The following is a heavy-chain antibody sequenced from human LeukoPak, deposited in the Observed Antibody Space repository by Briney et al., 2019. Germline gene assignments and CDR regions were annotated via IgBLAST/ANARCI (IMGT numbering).Heavy chain of an antibody. V-gene: IGHV4-4*07. J-gene: IGHJ4*02. CDR1: GGSISSYY. CDR3: ARSYSAYYDFWSGYYTCYFDY. Sequence: PSETLSLTCTVSGGSISSYYWSWIRQPAGKGLEWIGRIYTSGSTNYNPSLKSRVTMSVDTSKNQFSLKLSSVTAADTAVYYCARSYSAYYDFWSGYYTCYFDYWGQGTLVTVSS. CDR2: IYTSGST. D-gene: IGHD3-3*01.